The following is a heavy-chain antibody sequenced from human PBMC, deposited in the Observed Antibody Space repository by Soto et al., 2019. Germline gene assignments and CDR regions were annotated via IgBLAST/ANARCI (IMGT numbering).Heavy chain of an antibody. CDR1: GYTFTSYD. Sequence: GASVKVSCKASGYTFTSYDINWVRQATGQGLEWMGWMNPNSGNTGYAQKFQGRVTMTRNTSISTAYMELNSLRAEDTAVYYCAKGADFQSYYYYYMDVWGKGTTVTVSS. CDR2: MNPNSGNT. V-gene: IGHV1-8*01. J-gene: IGHJ6*03. CDR3: AKGADFQSYYYYYMDV.